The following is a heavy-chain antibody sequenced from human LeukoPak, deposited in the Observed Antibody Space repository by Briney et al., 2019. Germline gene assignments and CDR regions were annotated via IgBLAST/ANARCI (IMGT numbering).Heavy chain of an antibody. J-gene: IGHJ4*02. Sequence: GRSLRLSCAASGFTFSSYAMSWVRQAPGKGLEWVSVFSGGDSSTYYAHSVKGRFTISRDNSKNTLYLQMNSLRVEDTAVYYCAKHRGSYGDFIFLDFWGQGTLVTVSS. CDR2: FSGGDSST. CDR3: AKHRGSYGDFIFLDF. D-gene: IGHD2-21*02. CDR1: GFTFSSYA. V-gene: IGHV3-23*01.